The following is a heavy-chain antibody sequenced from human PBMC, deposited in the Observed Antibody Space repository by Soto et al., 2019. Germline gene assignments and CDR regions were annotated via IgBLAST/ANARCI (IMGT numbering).Heavy chain of an antibody. CDR2: ISGYNANT. CDR3: ARDCYPLAYDFND. CDR1: GYTFTNHG. V-gene: IGHV1-18*04. Sequence: QVQLVQSGPEVKKPGAAVKVSCKASGYTFTNHGISWVRQAPGQGLEWVGGISGYNANTKYAQKFQGRATMSTDTSTIAACMELRSLRSDDTAVDYCARDCYPLAYDFNDWCQGTLVTVS. J-gene: IGHJ4*02. D-gene: IGHD2-15*01.